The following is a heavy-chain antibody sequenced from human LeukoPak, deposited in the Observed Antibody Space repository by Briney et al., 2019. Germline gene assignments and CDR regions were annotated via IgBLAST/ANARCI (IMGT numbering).Heavy chain of an antibody. Sequence: VASVTVSCKASGYTFTSYGISWVRQAPGQGLEGMGWISAYNGNTNYAQKLQGRVTMTTDTSTSTAYMELRSLRSDDTAVYYCARDPDDILTGYYNGVPTYWGQGTLVTVSS. D-gene: IGHD3-9*01. CDR1: GYTFTSYG. CDR3: ARDPDDILTGYYNGVPTY. J-gene: IGHJ4*02. V-gene: IGHV1-18*01. CDR2: ISAYNGNT.